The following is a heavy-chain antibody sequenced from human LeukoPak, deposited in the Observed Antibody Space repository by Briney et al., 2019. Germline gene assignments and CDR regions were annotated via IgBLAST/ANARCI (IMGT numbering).Heavy chain of an antibody. Sequence: GGSLRLSCVASGFTFSSYWMSWVRQAPGKGLEWVGRIRNKANIYTTEYAASVKGRFTISRDDSKNSLYLQMNSLKTEDTAVYYCARAPNSGTLGEDYWGQGTLVTVSS. CDR1: GFTFSSYW. D-gene: IGHD1-26*01. CDR2: IRNKANIYTT. V-gene: IGHV3-72*01. CDR3: ARAPNSGTLGEDY. J-gene: IGHJ4*02.